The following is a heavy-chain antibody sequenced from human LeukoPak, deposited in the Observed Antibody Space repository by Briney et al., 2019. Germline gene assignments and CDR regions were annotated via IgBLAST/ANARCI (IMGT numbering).Heavy chain of an antibody. CDR1: GGSISSSSYY. CDR2: IYYSGST. V-gene: IGHV4-39*07. CDR3: ARLGLGGSSFNY. Sequence: SETLSLTCTVSGGSISSSSYYWGWIRQPPGKGLEWIGSIYYSGSTFYNPSLKSRVTISVDTSKNQFSLKLSSVTAADTAVYYCARLGLGGSSFNYWGQGTLVTVSS. J-gene: IGHJ4*02. D-gene: IGHD1-26*01.